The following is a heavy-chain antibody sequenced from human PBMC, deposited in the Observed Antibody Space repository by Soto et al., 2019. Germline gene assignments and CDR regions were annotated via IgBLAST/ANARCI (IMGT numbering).Heavy chain of an antibody. CDR2: ISYDGSNK. V-gene: IGHV3-30-3*01. CDR3: ARGAYYDSGGYYLGCLDY. CDR1: GFTFSGYS. J-gene: IGHJ4*02. D-gene: IGHD3-22*01. Sequence: LRLSCAASGFTFSGYSMHWVRQSPGKGLEWLALISYDGSNKYYTDSVKGRFTISRDNSKNTLYVQMNSLRDEDTAVYYCARGAYYDSGGYYLGCLDYWGQGTLVTVSS.